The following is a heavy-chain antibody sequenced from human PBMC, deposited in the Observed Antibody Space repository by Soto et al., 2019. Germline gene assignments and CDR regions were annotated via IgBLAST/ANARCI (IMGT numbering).Heavy chain of an antibody. CDR2: IIPIFGTA. D-gene: IGHD5-12*01. CDR3: ARVISLVPSLRGGFDP. J-gene: IGHJ5*02. CDR1: GGTFSSYA. V-gene: IGHV1-69*12. Sequence: QVQLVQSGAEVKKPGSSVKVSCKASGGTFSSYAISWVRQAPGQGLEWMGGIIPIFGTANYAQKFQGRVTITADESTSTAYLELGSLRSEEAAVYYCARVISLVPSLRGGFDPWGQGTLVTVSS.